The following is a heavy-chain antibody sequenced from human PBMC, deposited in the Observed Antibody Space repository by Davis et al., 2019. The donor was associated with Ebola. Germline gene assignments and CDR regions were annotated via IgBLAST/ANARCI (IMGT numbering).Heavy chain of an antibody. V-gene: IGHV3-7*03. D-gene: IGHD4-17*01. Sequence: GGSLRLSCAGSGFTFSSYWMSWVRQAPGKGLEWVANIEQDGSEKYYLDSVKGRFTISRDNAKNSLYLQMNSLRAEDTAVYYCALNDYGDPYWGQGTLVTVSS. CDR1: GFTFSSYW. J-gene: IGHJ4*02. CDR2: IEQDGSEK. CDR3: ALNDYGDPY.